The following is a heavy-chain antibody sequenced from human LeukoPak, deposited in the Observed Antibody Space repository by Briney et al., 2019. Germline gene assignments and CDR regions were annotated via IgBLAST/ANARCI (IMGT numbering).Heavy chain of an antibody. CDR2: IYYSGST. V-gene: IGHV4-39*01. D-gene: IGHD6-19*01. CDR1: GGSISSSSYY. CDR3: AAQWLVRARNWFDP. J-gene: IGHJ5*02. Sequence: SSETLSLTCTVSGGSISSSSYYWGWIRQPPGKGLEWIGSIYYSGSTYYNPSLKSRVTISVDTSKNQFSLKLSSVTAADTAVYYCAAQWLVRARNWFDPWGQGTLVTVSS.